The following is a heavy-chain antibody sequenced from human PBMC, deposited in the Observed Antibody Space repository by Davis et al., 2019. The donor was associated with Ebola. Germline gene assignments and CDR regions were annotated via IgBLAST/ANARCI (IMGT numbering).Heavy chain of an antibody. V-gene: IGHV3-21*01. D-gene: IGHD3-22*01. CDR3: AREGYYYDSSGYSLYFDY. CDR2: ISSSSSYI. CDR1: GFTFRSYS. J-gene: IGHJ4*02. Sequence: GESLKISCAASGFTFRSYSMNWVRQAPGKGLEWVSSISSSSSYIYYADSVKGRFTISRDNAKNSLYLQMNSLSAEDTAVYYCAREGYYYDSSGYSLYFDYWGQGTLVTVSS.